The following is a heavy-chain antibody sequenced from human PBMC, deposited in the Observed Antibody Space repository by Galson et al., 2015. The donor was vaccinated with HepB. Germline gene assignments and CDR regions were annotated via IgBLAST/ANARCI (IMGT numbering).Heavy chain of an antibody. J-gene: IGHJ4*02. CDR1: GYTFTGYY. Sequence: SVKVSCKASGYTFTGYYMHWVRQAPGQGLEWMGWINPNSGGTNYAQKFQGRVTMTRDTSISTAYMELSRLRSDDTAVYYCASSGISGYDLNHRGLDYWGQGTLVTVSS. V-gene: IGHV1-2*02. CDR2: INPNSGGT. CDR3: ASSGISGYDLNHRGLDY. D-gene: IGHD5-12*01.